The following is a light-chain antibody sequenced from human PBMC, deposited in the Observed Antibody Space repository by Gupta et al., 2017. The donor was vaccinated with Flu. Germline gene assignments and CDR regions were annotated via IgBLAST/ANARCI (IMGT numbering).Light chain of an antibody. V-gene: IGLV1-44*01. Sequence: QPVLTQPPSTSGTPGQRVTISCSGSSSNIGNNAVNWYQQVPGTAPKLLIYGSNQRPSGVPDRFSGSKSGTSASLAISGLQSEDEADYYCAAWDDSLNGHYVFGTGTKVTAL. CDR1: SSNIGNNA. CDR2: GSN. J-gene: IGLJ1*01. CDR3: AAWDDSLNGHYV.